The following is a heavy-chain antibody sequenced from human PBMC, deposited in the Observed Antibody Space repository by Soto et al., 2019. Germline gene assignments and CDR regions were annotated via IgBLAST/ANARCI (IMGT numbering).Heavy chain of an antibody. V-gene: IGHV3-30*04. CDR3: AGRPNATMKFADY. J-gene: IGHJ4*02. CDR1: GFTFSSYA. Sequence: QVQLVESGGGVVQPGGSLRLSCAASGFTFSSYAMHWVRQAPDRGLEWVAVISYDEKNKIYADSVKGRFTISRDNSRNTLYLQMDNLRDEDMAVYYCAGRPNATMKFADYWGQGTLVTVSS. CDR2: ISYDEKNK.